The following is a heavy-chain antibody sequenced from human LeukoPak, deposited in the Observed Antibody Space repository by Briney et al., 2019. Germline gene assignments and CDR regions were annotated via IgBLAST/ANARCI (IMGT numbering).Heavy chain of an antibody. CDR3: ARGRYRYGFGN. CDR1: GGSISSYY. D-gene: IGHD5-18*01. CDR2: IYYSGST. V-gene: IGHV4-59*01. J-gene: IGHJ4*02. Sequence: PSETLSLTCTVSGGSISSYYWSWIRQAPGKGLEWIGYIYYSGSTNYNPSLKSRVTISVDTSKNQFSLKLSSVTAADTAVYYCARGRYRYGFGNWGQGTLVTVSS.